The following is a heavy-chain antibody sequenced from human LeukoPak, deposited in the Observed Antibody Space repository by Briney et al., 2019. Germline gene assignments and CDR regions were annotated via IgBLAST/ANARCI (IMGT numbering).Heavy chain of an antibody. D-gene: IGHD2-2*01. Sequence: ASVKVSCKASGYTFTGYYMHWMRQAPGQGLEWMGWINPNSGGTNYAQKFQGRVTMTRDTSISTAYMELSRLRSDDTAVYYCASGCSSTSCYGLFDYWGQGTLVTVSS. CDR2: INPNSGGT. V-gene: IGHV1-2*02. J-gene: IGHJ4*02. CDR3: ASGCSSTSCYGLFDY. CDR1: GYTFTGYY.